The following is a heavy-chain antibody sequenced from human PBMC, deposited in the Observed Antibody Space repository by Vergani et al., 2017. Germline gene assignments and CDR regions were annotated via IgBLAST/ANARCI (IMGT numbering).Heavy chain of an antibody. J-gene: IGHJ6*02. Sequence: QVQLQESGPGLVKPSQTLSLTCSVSGASVLSGSHYWIWVRQPAGKGLQWVGRMYIDETTTYNPSLGGRATISVDMSKNQISLEIRSVTAADTAVYYCARVRRXDSSGYYYYYGMDVWGQGTTVTVSS. CDR2: MYIDETT. CDR3: ARVRRXDSSGYYYYYGMDV. D-gene: IGHD3-22*01. CDR1: GASVLSGSHY. V-gene: IGHV4-61*02.